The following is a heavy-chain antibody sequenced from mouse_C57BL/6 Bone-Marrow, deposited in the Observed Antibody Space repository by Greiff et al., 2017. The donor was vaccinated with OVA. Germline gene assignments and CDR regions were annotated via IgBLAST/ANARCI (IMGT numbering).Heavy chain of an antibody. CDR3: TRDGGLLRRYFDV. D-gene: IGHD1-2*01. Sequence: EVKLMESGEGLVKPGGSLKLSCAASGFTFSSYAMSWVRQTPEKRLEWVAYISSGGDYIYYADTVKGRFTISRDNARNTLYLQMMSQKSEETAMYYCTRDGGLLRRYFDVWGTGTTVTVSS. CDR1: GFTFSSYA. V-gene: IGHV5-9-1*02. J-gene: IGHJ1*03. CDR2: ISSGGDYI.